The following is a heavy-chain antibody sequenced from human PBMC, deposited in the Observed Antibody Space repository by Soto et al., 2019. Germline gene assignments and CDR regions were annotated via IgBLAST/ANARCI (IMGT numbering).Heavy chain of an antibody. CDR1: GFIFSNAW. CDR2: IKSKTEGGTT. V-gene: IGHV3-15*01. J-gene: IGHJ4*02. CDR3: SLFWSGYYYGAY. Sequence: EVQLVESGGGLVKPGASLRLSCAASGFIFSNAWMTWVRQAPGKGLEWVGRIKSKTEGGTTDYAAPVQGRFTISRDDSKNTLYLQMNSLKSEDTAVYYCSLFWSGYYYGAYWGRGTLVTVSS. D-gene: IGHD3-3*01.